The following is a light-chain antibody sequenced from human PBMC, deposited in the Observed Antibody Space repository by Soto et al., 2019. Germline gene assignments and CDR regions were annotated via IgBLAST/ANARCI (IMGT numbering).Light chain of an antibody. J-gene: IGKJ5*01. Sequence: DVVMTQTPLSLSVAPGQPASISCKSSQSLLHITGETFLFWYLQKPGQYPQILIYEVSTRVSGVPDRFSGSGSGTDLKLEISRVETDDVGIYDCMQRTQLPPTFGQGTRLEIK. CDR2: EVS. CDR1: QSLLHITGETF. V-gene: IGKV2D-29*02. CDR3: MQRTQLPPT.